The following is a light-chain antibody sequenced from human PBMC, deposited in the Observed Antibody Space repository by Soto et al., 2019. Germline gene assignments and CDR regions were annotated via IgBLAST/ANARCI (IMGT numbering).Light chain of an antibody. CDR1: QSINYY. Sequence: DIPMTQSPSSLSASVGDRVIITCRACQSINYYLNWYQQKPGRAPKLLIYAAPTLQSAVPSRLSGSGFGTDFTLTISSLQTEDFATYYCQQSYSSPWTFGQGTKVEIK. J-gene: IGKJ1*01. CDR2: AAP. V-gene: IGKV1-39*01. CDR3: QQSYSSPWT.